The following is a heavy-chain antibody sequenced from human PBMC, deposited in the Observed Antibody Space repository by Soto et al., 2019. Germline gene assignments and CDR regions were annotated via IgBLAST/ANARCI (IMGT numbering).Heavy chain of an antibody. CDR1: GYTLTELS. J-gene: IGHJ4*02. V-gene: IGHV1-24*01. D-gene: IGHD3-10*01. CDR2: FDPEDGET. Sequence: QVQLVQSGAEVKKPGASVKVSCKVSGYTLTELSMHWVRQAPGKGLEWMGGFDPEDGETIYAQKFQGRVTMTEDTSTDTAYMELSSLRSEDTAVYYWATDRMEYYGSGSYYNFDYWGQGTLVTVSS. CDR3: ATDRMEYYGSGSYYNFDY.